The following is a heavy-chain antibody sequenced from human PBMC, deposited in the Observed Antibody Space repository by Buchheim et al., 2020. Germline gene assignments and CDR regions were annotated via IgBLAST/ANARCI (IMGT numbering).Heavy chain of an antibody. CDR1: GGSFSGYY. J-gene: IGHJ4*02. CDR3: ARELGVTVTTKAFDY. Sequence: QVQLQQWGAGLLKPSETLSLTCAVYGGSFSGYYWSWIRQPPGKGLEWIGEINHSGSTNYNPSVKSRVTISVDTSKNQFSLKLRSVTAADTAVYYCARELGVTVTTKAFDYWGQGTL. CDR2: INHSGST. D-gene: IGHD4-17*01. V-gene: IGHV4-34*01.